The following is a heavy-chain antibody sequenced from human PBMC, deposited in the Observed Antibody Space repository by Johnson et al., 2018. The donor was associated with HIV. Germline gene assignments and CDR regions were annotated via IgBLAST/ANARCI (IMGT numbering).Heavy chain of an antibody. D-gene: IGHD1-1*01. CDR3: ARDLAGTERGNAFDI. J-gene: IGHJ3*02. CDR2: ISYDGSNK. CDR1: GFTFSSYA. Sequence: QVQWVESGGGVVQPGRSLRLSCAASGFTFSSYAMHWVRQAPGKGLEWVAVISYDGSNKYYADSVKGRFTISRDNSKNTLYLQMNSLRAEDTAVYYCARDLAGTERGNAFDIWGQGTMVTVSS. V-gene: IGHV3-30-3*01.